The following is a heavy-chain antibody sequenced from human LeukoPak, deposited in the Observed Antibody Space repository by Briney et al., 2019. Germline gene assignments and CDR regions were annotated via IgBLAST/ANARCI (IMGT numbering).Heavy chain of an antibody. Sequence: GGSLRLSCAASGFTFSNYLMSWVRQAPGKGLEWVANISQDGSVKYYVDSVKGRFTISRDNAKNSLYLRVNSLRAEDTAIYYCARIGYSSSSMDYWGQGTLVTVSS. V-gene: IGHV3-7*01. CDR3: ARIGYSSSSMDY. CDR2: ISQDGSVK. D-gene: IGHD6-6*01. CDR1: GFTFSNYL. J-gene: IGHJ4*02.